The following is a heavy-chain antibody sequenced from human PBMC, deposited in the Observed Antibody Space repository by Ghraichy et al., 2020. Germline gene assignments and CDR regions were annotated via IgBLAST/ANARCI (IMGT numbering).Heavy chain of an antibody. CDR3: ATGDYYHNAFDI. J-gene: IGHJ3*02. Sequence: ASVKVSCKVSGYTLTELSMHWVRQAPGKGLEWMGGFDPEDGETIYAQKFQGRVTMTEDTSTDTAYMELSSLRSEDTAVYYCATGDYYHNAFDIWGQGTMVTVSS. CDR2: FDPEDGET. D-gene: IGHD3-9*01. CDR1: GYTLTELS. V-gene: IGHV1-24*01.